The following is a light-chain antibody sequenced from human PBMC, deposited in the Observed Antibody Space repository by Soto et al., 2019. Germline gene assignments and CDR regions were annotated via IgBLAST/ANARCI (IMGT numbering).Light chain of an antibody. CDR2: DVN. CDR1: SSDVVNYNY. V-gene: IGLV2-14*01. Sequence: CALTQPASVSGSPGQSITISCTGTSSDVVNYNYVSWYQQHPGKAPKVMIYDVNNRPSGVSNRFSGSKSGNTASLTISGLQAEGEADYYCSSFTTSSTPVVFGGGTKLTVL. J-gene: IGLJ2*01. CDR3: SSFTTSSTPVV.